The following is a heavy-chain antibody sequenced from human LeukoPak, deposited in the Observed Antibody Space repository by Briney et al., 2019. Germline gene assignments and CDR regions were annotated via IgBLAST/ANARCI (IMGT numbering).Heavy chain of an antibody. CDR3: ARVRYRSGLNWFDP. J-gene: IGHJ5*02. Sequence: PSETLSLTCAVSGGSSSGYYWGWIRPPPGKGLEWIGEKNHSGSTNYNPSLKTRATISVDTSKNQFSLKLSSVTAADTAVYYCARVRYRSGLNWFDPWGQGTLVTVSS. CDR2: KNHSGST. V-gene: IGHV4-34*01. D-gene: IGHD6-19*01. CDR1: GGSSSGYY.